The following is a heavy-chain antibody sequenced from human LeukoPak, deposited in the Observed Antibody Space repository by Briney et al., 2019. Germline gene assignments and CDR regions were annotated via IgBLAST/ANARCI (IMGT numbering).Heavy chain of an antibody. CDR1: GFTVSSNS. CDR2: IYSGTI. V-gene: IGHV3-53*01. J-gene: IGHJ4*02. D-gene: IGHD4/OR15-4a*01. Sequence: GGSLRLSCTVSGFTVSSNSMSWVRQAPGKGLEWVSFIYSGTIHCSDSVKGRFTISRDNSKNTLYLQMNSLRAEDTAVYYCARRAGAYSQPYDYWGQGTLVTVSS. CDR3: ARRAGAYSQPYDY.